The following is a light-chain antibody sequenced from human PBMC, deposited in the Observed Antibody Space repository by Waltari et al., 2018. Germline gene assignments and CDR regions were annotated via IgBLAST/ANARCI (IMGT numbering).Light chain of an antibody. V-gene: IGKV2D-29*02. CDR3: LQDMQLPLT. CDR1: QSLLHSNGYTY. Sequence: DIVMTPTPLSLSVTPGEPASISCRSSQSLLHSNGYTYLFWYLQRPGQSPQLLIHLGSNRASGVPDRFSGSGSGTDFTLKISRVEAEDVGVYYCLQDMQLPLTFGGGTKVEIK. J-gene: IGKJ4*01. CDR2: LGS.